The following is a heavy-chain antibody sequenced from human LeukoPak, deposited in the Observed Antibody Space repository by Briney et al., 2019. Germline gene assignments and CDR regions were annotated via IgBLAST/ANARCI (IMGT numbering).Heavy chain of an antibody. D-gene: IGHD3-22*01. Sequence: GRSLRLSCAAYGFTFDDYAMHWVRQAPGKGLEWVSGISWNSGSIGYADSVKGRFTISRDNAKNSLYLQMNSLRAEDMALYYCAIGPDYYDSSGYGIAFDIWGQGTMVTVSS. J-gene: IGHJ3*02. V-gene: IGHV3-9*03. CDR2: ISWNSGSI. CDR1: GFTFDDYA. CDR3: AIGPDYYDSSGYGIAFDI.